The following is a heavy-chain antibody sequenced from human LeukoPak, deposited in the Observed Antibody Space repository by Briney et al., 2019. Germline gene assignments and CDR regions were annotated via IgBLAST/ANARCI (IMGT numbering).Heavy chain of an antibody. CDR3: ARVDLLTGYYFFDY. CDR1: GYTFTSYG. V-gene: IGHV1-69*06. CDR2: IIPIFGTA. J-gene: IGHJ4*02. D-gene: IGHD3-9*01. Sequence: ASVKVSCKASGYTFTSYGISWVRQAPGQGLEWMGGIIPIFGTANYAQKFQGRVTITADKSTSTAYMELRSLGSDETAVYYCARVDLLTGYYFFDYWGQGTLVTVSS.